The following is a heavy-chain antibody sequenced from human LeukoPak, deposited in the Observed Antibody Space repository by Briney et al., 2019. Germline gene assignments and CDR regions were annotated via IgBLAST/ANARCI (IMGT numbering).Heavy chain of an antibody. Sequence: SETLSLTCTVSGGSISSGGYYWSWIRQPPGKGLEWIGYIYHSGSTYYNPSLKSRVTISVDRSKNQFSLKLSSVTAADTAVYYCARDSNYCSSTSCYTGNYYYYYMDVWGKGTTVTVSS. CDR1: GGSISSGGYY. D-gene: IGHD2-2*02. J-gene: IGHJ6*03. CDR3: ARDSNYCSSTSCYTGNYYYYYMDV. V-gene: IGHV4-30-2*01. CDR2: IYHSGST.